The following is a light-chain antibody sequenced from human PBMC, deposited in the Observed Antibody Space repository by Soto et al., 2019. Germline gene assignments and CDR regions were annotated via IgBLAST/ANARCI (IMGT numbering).Light chain of an antibody. CDR2: KAS. Sequence: DLQMTQSPSILSASVGDRFTNTCRASQSIGSWLAWYQHKQGKAPKXXIYKASSLESGVPLRFSGSGYGTEFNLTISSLQRDDFATYYCQQYSTYSRTFGQGTKVDIK. CDR1: QSIGSW. J-gene: IGKJ1*01. V-gene: IGKV1-5*03. CDR3: QQYSTYSRT.